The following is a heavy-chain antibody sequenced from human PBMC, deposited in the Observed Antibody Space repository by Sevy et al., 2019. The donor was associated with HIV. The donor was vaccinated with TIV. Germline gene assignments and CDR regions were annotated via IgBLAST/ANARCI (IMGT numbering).Heavy chain of an antibody. J-gene: IGHJ4*02. CDR2: VWYDGNIK. Sequence: GGSLRLSCAASGFIFSDYGMHWVRQSPVNGLEWVAVVWYDGNIKYYADSVKGRFTISRDNSKNTLYLQMNNLRAEDTAWDYFARDCFLPVFVNIVPGGLSYYFDYWGQGTLVTVSS. V-gene: IGHV3-33*01. CDR1: GFIFSDYG. CDR3: ARDCFLPVFVNIVPGGLSYYFDY. D-gene: IGHD2-15*01.